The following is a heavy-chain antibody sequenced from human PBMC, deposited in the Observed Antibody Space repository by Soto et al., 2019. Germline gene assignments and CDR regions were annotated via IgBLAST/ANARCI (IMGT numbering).Heavy chain of an antibody. Sequence: GGSLRLSCAASGFTFSSYSMNWVRQAPGKGLEWVSSISSSSSYIYYADSVKGRFTISRDNAKNSLYLQMNSLRAEDTAVYYCARVDPSIGPSYFDYWGQGTLVTVSS. V-gene: IGHV3-21*01. J-gene: IGHJ4*02. CDR3: ARVDPSIGPSYFDY. D-gene: IGHD2-2*01. CDR1: GFTFSSYS. CDR2: ISSSSSYI.